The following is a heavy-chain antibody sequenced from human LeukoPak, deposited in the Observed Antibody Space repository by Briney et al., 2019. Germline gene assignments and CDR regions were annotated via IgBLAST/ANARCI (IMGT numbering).Heavy chain of an antibody. D-gene: IGHD5-24*01. CDR3: ARERRDGYNWFDY. V-gene: IGHV4-39*07. CDR2: VYYSGST. CDR1: GDSISSSTYY. Sequence: SETLSLTCTVSGDSISSSTYYWGWIRQPPGKGLEWIGTVYYSGSTYYNPSLKSRVTISVDTSKNQFSLKLSSVTAADTAVYYCARERRDGYNWFDYWGQGTLVTVSS. J-gene: IGHJ4*02.